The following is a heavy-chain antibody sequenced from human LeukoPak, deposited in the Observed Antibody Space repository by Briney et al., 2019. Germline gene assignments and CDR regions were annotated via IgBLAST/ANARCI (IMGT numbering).Heavy chain of an antibody. CDR1: GFTFSSYA. J-gene: IGHJ5*02. CDR2: ISYDGSNK. Sequence: GGSLRLSCAASGFTFSSYAMHWVRQAPGKGLEWVAVISYDGSNKYYADSVKGRFTISRDNAKNSLYLQMNSLRAEDTAVYYCAREMEGEYGSGTFYDLWGQGNMVTVSS. V-gene: IGHV3-30*04. D-gene: IGHD3-10*01. CDR3: AREMEGEYGSGTFYDL.